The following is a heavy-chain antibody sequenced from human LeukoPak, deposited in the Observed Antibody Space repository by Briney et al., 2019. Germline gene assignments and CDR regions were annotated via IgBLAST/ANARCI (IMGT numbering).Heavy chain of an antibody. CDR2: IYTSGST. V-gene: IGHV4-4*09. Sequence: PSETLSLTCTVSGGSISSYYWSWIRQPPGKGLERIGYIYTSGSTNYNPSLKSRVTISVDTSKNQFSLKLSSVTAADTAVYYCARSIAAAGLGWFDPWGQGTLVTVSS. CDR3: ARSIAAAGLGWFDP. J-gene: IGHJ5*02. CDR1: GGSISSYY. D-gene: IGHD6-13*01.